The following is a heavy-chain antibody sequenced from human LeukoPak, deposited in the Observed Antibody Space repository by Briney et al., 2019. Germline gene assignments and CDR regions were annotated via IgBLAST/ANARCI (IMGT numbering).Heavy chain of an antibody. CDR3: AKEYSGSFSPFPSYFDY. CDR2: IYSGGST. D-gene: IGHD1-26*01. Sequence: GGSLRLSCAASEFSVGSNYMTWVRQAPGKGLEWVSVIYSGGSTYYADSVKGRFTISRDNSKNTLYLQMNSLRAEDTAVYYCAKEYSGSFSPFPSYFDYWGQGTLVTVSS. J-gene: IGHJ4*02. CDR1: EFSVGSNY. V-gene: IGHV3-53*01.